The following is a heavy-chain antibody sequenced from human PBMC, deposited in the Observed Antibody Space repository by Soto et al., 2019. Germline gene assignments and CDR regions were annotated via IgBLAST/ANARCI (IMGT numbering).Heavy chain of an antibody. D-gene: IGHD4-4*01. J-gene: IGHJ3*02. V-gene: IGHV4-59*01. CDR2: IYYSGST. Sequence: PSETLSLTCTVSGGSISSYYWSWIRQPPGKGLEWIGYIYYSGSTNYNPSLKSRVTISVDTSKNQFSLKLSSVTAADTAVYYCAREVSHDAFDIWGQGTMVTVSS. CDR3: AREVSHDAFDI. CDR1: GGSISSYY.